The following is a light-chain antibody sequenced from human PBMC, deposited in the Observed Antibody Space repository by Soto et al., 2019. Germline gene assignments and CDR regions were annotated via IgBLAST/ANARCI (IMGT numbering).Light chain of an antibody. CDR1: QGISSW. Sequence: QSTSSGSASVGSRVTITCRASQGISSWLAWYQQKPGKAPKLLIYAASSLQSGVPSKFSGSTSGADFTLTISSLQPEDFATYYCQQYKTYPLTFGGGTMVDVK. CDR2: AAS. CDR3: QQYKTYPLT. V-gene: IGKV1D-16*01. J-gene: IGKJ4*01.